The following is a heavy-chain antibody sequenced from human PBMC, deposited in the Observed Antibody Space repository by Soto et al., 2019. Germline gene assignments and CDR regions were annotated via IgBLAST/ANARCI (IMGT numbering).Heavy chain of an antibody. CDR1: GGTFSSYA. V-gene: IGHV1-69*05. D-gene: IGHD6-6*01. J-gene: IGHJ3*02. Sequence: ASVKVSCKASGGTFSSYAISWVRQAPGQGLEWMGGIIPVFGTGIYAQKLQGRVTMTTDTSTSTAYMELRSLRSDDTAVYYCAREKNEYSSSFDAFDIWGQGTMVTVSS. CDR3: AREKNEYSSSFDAFDI. CDR2: IIPVFGTG.